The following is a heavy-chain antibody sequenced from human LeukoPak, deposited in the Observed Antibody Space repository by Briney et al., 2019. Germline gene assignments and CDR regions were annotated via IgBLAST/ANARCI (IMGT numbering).Heavy chain of an antibody. CDR2: IYYSGST. CDR1: GGSISSSSYY. Sequence: PSETLSLTCTVSGGSISSSSYYWGWIRQPPGKGLEWIGSIYYSGSTYYNPSLKSRVTISVDTSKNQFSLKLSSVTAADTAVYYCAMNFWSGYRKYFQHWGQGTLVTVSS. D-gene: IGHD3-3*01. CDR3: AMNFWSGYRKYFQH. V-gene: IGHV4-39*07. J-gene: IGHJ1*01.